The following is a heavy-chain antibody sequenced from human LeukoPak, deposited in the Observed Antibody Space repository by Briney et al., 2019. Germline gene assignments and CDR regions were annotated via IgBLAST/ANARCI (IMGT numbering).Heavy chain of an antibody. CDR2: ISSSSSTI. V-gene: IGHV3-48*01. D-gene: IGHD6-13*01. CDR1: RFTFSSYS. CDR3: ASGTLSSWYFQGNWFDP. Sequence: GGSLRLSCAASRFTFSSYSMNWVRQAPGKGLEWVSYISSSSSTIYYADSVKGRFTISRDNAKNSLYLQMNSLRAEDTAVNYCASGTLSSWYFQGNWFDPWGQGTLVTVSS. J-gene: IGHJ5*02.